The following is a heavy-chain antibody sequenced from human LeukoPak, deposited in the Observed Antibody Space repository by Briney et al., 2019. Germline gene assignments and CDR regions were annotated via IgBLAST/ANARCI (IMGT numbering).Heavy chain of an antibody. D-gene: IGHD3-3*01. V-gene: IGHV4-39*07. Sequence: ASETLSLTCTVSGVSISSSSYYWGWIRQPPGKGLEWIGSIYYSGSTYYNPSLKSRVTISVDRSKNQFSLKLSSVTAADTAVYYCARSAFRITIFGVARPGAFDIWGQGTMVTVSS. CDR1: GVSISSSSYY. J-gene: IGHJ3*02. CDR3: ARSAFRITIFGVARPGAFDI. CDR2: IYYSGST.